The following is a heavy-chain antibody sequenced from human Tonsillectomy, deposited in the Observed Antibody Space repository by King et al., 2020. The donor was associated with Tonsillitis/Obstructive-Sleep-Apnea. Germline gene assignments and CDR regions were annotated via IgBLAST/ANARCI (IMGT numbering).Heavy chain of an antibody. J-gene: IGHJ2*01. V-gene: IGHV3-30*18. CDR2: ISYDGSNK. CDR3: AKTGNVGLFFCSSTSCYGDWYFDL. CDR1: GFTFSSYG. D-gene: IGHD2-2*01. Sequence: QVQLVESGGGVVQPGRSLRLSCAASGFTFSSYGMHWVRQAPGKGLEWVAGISYDGSNKYYADSVKGRFTISRDNSKNTLYLQMNSLRAEDTAVYYCAKTGNVGLFFCSSTSCYGDWYFDLWGRGTLVTVSS.